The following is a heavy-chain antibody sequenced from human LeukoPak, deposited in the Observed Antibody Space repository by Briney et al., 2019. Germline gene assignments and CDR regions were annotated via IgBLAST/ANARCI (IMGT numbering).Heavy chain of an antibody. CDR1: GGSISSGDYY. V-gene: IGHV4-30-4*01. CDR2: IYYSGST. Sequence: SETLSLTCTVSGGSISSGDYYWSWIRQPPGKGLEWIGYIYYSGSTYYNPSLKSRVSISVDMSKNQFSLKLSSVTAADTAVYYCARSRGGGYYSLPGYWGQGTLVTVSS. J-gene: IGHJ4*02. CDR3: ARSRGGGYYSLPGY. D-gene: IGHD3-22*01.